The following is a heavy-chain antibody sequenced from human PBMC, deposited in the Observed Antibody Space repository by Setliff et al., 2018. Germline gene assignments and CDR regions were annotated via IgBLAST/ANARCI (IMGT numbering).Heavy chain of an antibody. CDR3: ARVDFTMIQGVLGL. J-gene: IGHJ1*01. V-gene: IGHV4-59*01. Sequence: NPSETLSLTCTVSGDSISSYYWSWIRQPPGKGLEWIGYIYYSGSTNYNPSLKSRVTMSVATFENHFSLKLNSLTAADTAVYYCARVDFTMIQGVLGLWGQGTLVTVSS. CDR2: IYYSGST. D-gene: IGHD3-10*01. CDR1: GDSISSYY.